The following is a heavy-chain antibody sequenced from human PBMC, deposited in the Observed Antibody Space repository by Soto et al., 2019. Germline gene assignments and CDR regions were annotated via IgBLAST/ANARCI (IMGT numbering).Heavy chain of an antibody. CDR3: ARDQNYYGSGRPRDYYYYGMDV. CDR1: GGSISSGGYY. D-gene: IGHD3-10*01. CDR2: IYYSGST. J-gene: IGHJ6*02. V-gene: IGHV4-31*03. Sequence: SETLSLTCTVSGGSISSGGYYWSWIRQHPGKGLEWIRYIYYSGSTYYNPSLKSRVTISVDTSKNQFSLKLSSVTAADTAVYYCARDQNYYGSGRPRDYYYYGMDVWGQGTTVTVSS.